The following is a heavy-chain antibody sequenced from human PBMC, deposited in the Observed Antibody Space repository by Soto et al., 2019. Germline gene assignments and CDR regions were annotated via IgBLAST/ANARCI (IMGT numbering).Heavy chain of an antibody. J-gene: IGHJ4*02. CDR1: GFTFSSYA. CDR2: ISSNGGST. Sequence: PGGSLRLSCSASGFTFSSYAMHWVRQAPGKGLEYVSAISSNGGSTYYADSVKGRFTISRDNSKNTLYLQMSSLRAEDTAVYYCVRYSSGWYQYYFDYWGQGTLVTVSS. D-gene: IGHD6-19*01. V-gene: IGHV3-64D*06. CDR3: VRYSSGWYQYYFDY.